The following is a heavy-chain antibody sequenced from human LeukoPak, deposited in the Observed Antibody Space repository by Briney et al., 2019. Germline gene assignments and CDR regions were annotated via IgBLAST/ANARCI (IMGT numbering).Heavy chain of an antibody. CDR1: GGTFSSYA. CDR2: IIPIFGTA. D-gene: IGHD6-19*01. J-gene: IGHJ4*02. CDR3: ARDKGSGWYADY. V-gene: IGHV1-69*06. Sequence: SVKVSCKASGGTFSSYAISWVRQAPGQGLEWMGGIIPIFGTANYAQKFQGRVTITADKSTSTAYMELSSLRSEDTAVYYCARDKGSGWYADYWGQGTLVTVSS.